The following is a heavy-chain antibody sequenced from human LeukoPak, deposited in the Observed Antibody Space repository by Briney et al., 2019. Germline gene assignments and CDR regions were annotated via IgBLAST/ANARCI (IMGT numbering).Heavy chain of an antibody. J-gene: IGHJ4*02. CDR3: PRKYDSSGYYDY. D-gene: IGHD3-22*01. CDR2: ISGNGDSA. V-gene: IGHV3-23*01. CDR1: GFTVSSNY. Sequence: PGGSLRLSCAASGFTVSSNYMTWVRQAPGKGLEWVSAISGNGDSAYYADSVKGRFTISRDNSKNTLYLQMDSLRADDAAVYYCPRKYDSSGYYDYWGQGTLVTVSS.